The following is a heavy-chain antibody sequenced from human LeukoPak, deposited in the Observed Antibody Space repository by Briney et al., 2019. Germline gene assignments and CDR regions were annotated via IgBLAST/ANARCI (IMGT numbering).Heavy chain of an antibody. CDR1: GFTFSTYN. CDR3: AELGITMIGGV. Sequence: GGSLRLSCAASGFTFSTYNMNWVRHAPGKGLEWISSITSSSSYIYYADSVKGRFTISRDNAKNSLYLQMNSLRAEDTAVYYCAELGITMIGGVWGKGTTVTISS. CDR2: ITSSSSYI. J-gene: IGHJ6*04. D-gene: IGHD3-10*02. V-gene: IGHV3-21*01.